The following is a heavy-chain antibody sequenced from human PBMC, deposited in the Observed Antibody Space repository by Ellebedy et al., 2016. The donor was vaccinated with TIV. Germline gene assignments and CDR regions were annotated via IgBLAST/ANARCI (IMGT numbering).Heavy chain of an antibody. V-gene: IGHV3-48*01. J-gene: IGHJ6*02. Sequence: GGSLRLSCAASGFTFSSYSINWVRQAPGKGVEWVSYISSSSSTIYYADSVKGRFTISRDNAKNSLYLQMNSLRAEDTAVYYCARDLYDYGDYDYYYYGMDVWGQGTTVTVSS. CDR2: ISSSSSTI. CDR1: GFTFSSYS. D-gene: IGHD4-17*01. CDR3: ARDLYDYGDYDYYYYGMDV.